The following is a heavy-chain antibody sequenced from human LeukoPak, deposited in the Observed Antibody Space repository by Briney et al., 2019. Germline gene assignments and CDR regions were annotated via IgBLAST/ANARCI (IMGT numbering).Heavy chain of an antibody. Sequence: SETLSLTCTVSGGSISSYYWSWIRQPPGKGLEWIGYIYYSGSTNYNPSLKSRVTISVDTSKNQFSLKLSSVTAADTAVYYCARHGDYYGSGSHYLTKYYYYGMDVWGQGTTVTVSS. CDR1: GGSISSYY. CDR2: IYYSGST. CDR3: ARHGDYYGSGSHYLTKYYYYGMDV. V-gene: IGHV4-59*08. D-gene: IGHD3-10*01. J-gene: IGHJ6*02.